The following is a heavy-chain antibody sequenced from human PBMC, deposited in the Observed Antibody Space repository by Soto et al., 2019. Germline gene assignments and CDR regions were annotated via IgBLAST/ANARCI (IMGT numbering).Heavy chain of an antibody. CDR1: GDTVSSNTAT. CDR2: TYYRSKWYN. Sequence: QVQLQQSGPGLVKPSQTLSLTCAISGDTVSSNTATWNWIRQSPSRGLEWLGRTYYRSKWYNDYAVSLTSRITIGPDTSKNHFSLQLNSVTPEDTAVYYSSRDLVTNTSGGGGMDVWGHGTTVTVSS. D-gene: IGHD2-2*01. CDR3: SRDLVTNTSGGGGMDV. V-gene: IGHV6-1*01. J-gene: IGHJ6*02.